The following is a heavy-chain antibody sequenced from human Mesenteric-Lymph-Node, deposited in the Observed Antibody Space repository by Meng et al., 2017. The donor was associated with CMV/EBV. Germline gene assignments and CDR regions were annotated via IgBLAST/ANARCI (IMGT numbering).Heavy chain of an antibody. CDR2: ISDSGGST. J-gene: IGHJ3*02. V-gene: IGHV3-23*01. CDR3: VSGRLGYCSSTSCHDAFDI. Sequence: GGSLRLSCAASGFTFSNYAMSWVRQAPGKGLEWVSGISDSGGSTSYADSVKCRFTISRDNAKNTLYLQMNSLRAEDTAVYYCVSGRLGYCSSTSCHDAFDIWGQGTMVTVSS. CDR1: GFTFSNYA. D-gene: IGHD2-2*01.